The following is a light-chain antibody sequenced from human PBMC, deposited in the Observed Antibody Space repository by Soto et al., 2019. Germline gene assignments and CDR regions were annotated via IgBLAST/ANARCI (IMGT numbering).Light chain of an antibody. J-gene: IGKJ5*01. CDR2: GAS. CDR3: QRYGSNWRIT. V-gene: IGKV3-20*01. Sequence: EVVMTHSPGTLSVSPWEIASLSCRASQSVSGNLAWYQQTPGQAPRLLIHGASTRATGIPARFSGSGSGTDFTLTISRLEPEDFAVYFCQRYGSNWRITFGQGTRLEIK. CDR1: QSVSGN.